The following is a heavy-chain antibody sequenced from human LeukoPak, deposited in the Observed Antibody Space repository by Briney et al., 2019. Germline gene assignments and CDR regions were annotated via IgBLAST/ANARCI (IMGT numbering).Heavy chain of an antibody. CDR1: GYSINSGYY. Sequence: SETLSLTCAVSGYSINSGYYWGWIRQPPGKGLEWIGYIYYSGSTNYNPSLKSRVTISVDTSKNQFSLKLSSVTAADTAVYYCARDSSGYLGHYYYYMDVWGKGTTVTVSS. J-gene: IGHJ6*03. V-gene: IGHV4-61*01. D-gene: IGHD3-22*01. CDR3: ARDSSGYLGHYYYYMDV. CDR2: IYYSGST.